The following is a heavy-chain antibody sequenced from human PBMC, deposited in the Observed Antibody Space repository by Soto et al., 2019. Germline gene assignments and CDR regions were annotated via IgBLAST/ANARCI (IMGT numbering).Heavy chain of an antibody. CDR3: AKDTLYSSGWF. Sequence: EVQLVESGGGLVQPGGSLRLSCAASGFTFADYAMHWVRQAPGRGLEWVSGISWNSGTIAYADSVKGRFTISRDNAKNSLYLQMNSLRAEDTAFYYCAKDTLYSSGWFWGQGTLVTVSS. J-gene: IGHJ4*02. V-gene: IGHV3-9*01. CDR2: ISWNSGTI. D-gene: IGHD6-19*01. CDR1: GFTFADYA.